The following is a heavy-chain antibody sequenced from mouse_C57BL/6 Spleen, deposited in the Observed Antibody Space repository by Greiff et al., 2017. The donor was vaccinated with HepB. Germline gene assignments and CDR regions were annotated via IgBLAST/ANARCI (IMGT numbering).Heavy chain of an antibody. CDR3: ARGGLRRPSYAMDY. CDR2: IHPNSGST. Sequence: VQLQQSGAELVKPGASVKLSCKASGYTFTSYWMHWVKQRPGQGLEWIGMIHPNSGSTNYNEKFKSKATLTVDKSSSTAYMQLSSLTSEDSAVYYCARGGLRRPSYAMDYWGQGTSVTVSS. V-gene: IGHV1-64*01. CDR1: GYTFTSYW. J-gene: IGHJ4*01. D-gene: IGHD2-4*01.